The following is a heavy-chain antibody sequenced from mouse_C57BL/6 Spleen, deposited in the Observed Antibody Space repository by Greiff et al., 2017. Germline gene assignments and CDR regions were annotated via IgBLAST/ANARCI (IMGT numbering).Heavy chain of an antibody. Sequence: QVQLQQSGAELMKPGASVKLSCKATGYTFTGYTFTGYWIEWVKQRPGHGLEWIGEILPGSGSTNYNEKFKGKATFTADTSSNTAYMQLSSLTTEDSAIYYCARKITLAGGYWGQGTTLTVSS. J-gene: IGHJ2*01. D-gene: IGHD6-1*01. CDR2: ILPGSGST. V-gene: IGHV1-9*01. CDR1: GYTFTGYTFTGYW. CDR3: ARKITLAGGY.